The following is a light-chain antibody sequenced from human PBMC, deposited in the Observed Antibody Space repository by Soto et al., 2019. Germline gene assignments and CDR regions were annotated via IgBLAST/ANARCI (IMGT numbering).Light chain of an antibody. CDR2: VNSDGSH. CDR1: SGHSNYA. Sequence: QPVLTQSPSASASLGASVKLTCTLSSGHSNYAIAWHQQQPEKGPRYLMKVNSDGSHRKGDGIPDRFSGSSSGAQRHLTISSLQSEDEADYYCQTWGTGIRVFGTGTKLTVL. J-gene: IGLJ1*01. V-gene: IGLV4-69*01. CDR3: QTWGTGIRV.